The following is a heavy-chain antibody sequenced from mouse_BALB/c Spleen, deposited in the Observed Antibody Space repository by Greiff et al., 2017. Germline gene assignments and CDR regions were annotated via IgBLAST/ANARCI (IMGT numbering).Heavy chain of an antibody. CDR2: ISDGGSYT. V-gene: IGHV5-4*02. J-gene: IGHJ4*01. CDR1: GFTFSDYY. CDR3: ARDNEAMDY. Sequence: EVKLVESGGGLVKPGGSLKLSCAASGFTFSDYYMYWVRQTPEKRLEWVATISDGGSYTYYPDSVKGRFTISRDNAKNNLYLKMSSLKSEDTAMYYCARDNEAMDYWGQGTTVTVSS.